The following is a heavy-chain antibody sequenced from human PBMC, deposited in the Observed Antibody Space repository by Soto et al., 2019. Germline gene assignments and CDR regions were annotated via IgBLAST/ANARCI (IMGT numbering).Heavy chain of an antibody. J-gene: IGHJ4*02. Sequence: SVKVSCKASGGTFSSYAISWVRQAPGQGLEWMGGIIPIFGTANYAQKFQGRVTITADKSTSTAYMELSSLRSEDTAVYYCARASSSTSHFDYWGQGTLVTVSS. D-gene: IGHD6-6*01. CDR1: GGTFSSYA. CDR3: ARASSSTSHFDY. CDR2: IIPIFGTA. V-gene: IGHV1-69*06.